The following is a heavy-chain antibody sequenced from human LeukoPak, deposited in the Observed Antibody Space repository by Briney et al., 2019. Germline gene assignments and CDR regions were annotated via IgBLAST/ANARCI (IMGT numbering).Heavy chain of an antibody. CDR1: GFTFRDFW. J-gene: IGHJ4*02. D-gene: IGHD5-18*01. Sequence: GGSLRLSCAASGFTFRDFWMHWVRQALGKGLEWVANINQDGSEKYYVDSVKGRFTISRDTAKNSLDLQMNNLRAEDTAVYYCARDRGYTSFDYWGQGILVTVSS. CDR2: INQDGSEK. CDR3: ARDRGYTSFDY. V-gene: IGHV3-7*01.